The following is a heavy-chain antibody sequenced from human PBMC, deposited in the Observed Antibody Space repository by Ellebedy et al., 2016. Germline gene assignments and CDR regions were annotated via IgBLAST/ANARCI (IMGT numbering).Heavy chain of an antibody. CDR3: ARGGYSSPKYYFDY. CDR2: ISAYNGNT. Sequence: ASVKVSCKASGGTFSSYAISWVRQAPGQGLEWMGWISAYNGNTNYAQKLQGRVTMTTDTSTSTVYMELSSLRSEDTAVYYCARGGYSSPKYYFDYWGQGTLVTVSS. J-gene: IGHJ4*02. D-gene: IGHD6-13*01. CDR1: GGTFSSYA. V-gene: IGHV1-18*01.